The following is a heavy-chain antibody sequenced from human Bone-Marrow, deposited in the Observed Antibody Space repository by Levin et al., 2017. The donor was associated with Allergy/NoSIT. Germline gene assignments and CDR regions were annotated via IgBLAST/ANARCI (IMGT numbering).Heavy chain of an antibody. V-gene: IGHV3-7*01. D-gene: IGHD4-23*01. CDR1: GFTLGNYW. J-gene: IGHJ4*02. Sequence: LPGGSLRLSCAASGFTLGNYWMSWVRQAPGKGLEWVASIKQDGDEKYYVDSVKGRFTISRDNAKNSLYLQMNNLRAEDTAVYYCARDPGGYDYWGQGTLVTASS. CDR2: IKQDGDEK. CDR3: ARDPGGYDY.